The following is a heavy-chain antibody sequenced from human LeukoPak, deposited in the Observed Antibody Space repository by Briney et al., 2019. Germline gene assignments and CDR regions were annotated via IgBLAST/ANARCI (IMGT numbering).Heavy chain of an antibody. J-gene: IGHJ6*03. Sequence: SETLSLTCTVSGGSISSSSYYWGWIRQPPGKGLEWIGSIYYSGSTYYNPSLKSRVTLSVDTSKNQFSLKLSSVTAADTAVYYCARHRIYDILPGYYYMDVWGKGTTVTVSS. CDR2: IYYSGST. CDR3: ARHRIYDILPGYYYMDV. CDR1: GGSISSSSYY. V-gene: IGHV4-39*01. D-gene: IGHD3-9*01.